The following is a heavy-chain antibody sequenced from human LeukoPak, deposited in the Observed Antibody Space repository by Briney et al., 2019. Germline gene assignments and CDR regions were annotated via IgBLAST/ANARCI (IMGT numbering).Heavy chain of an antibody. D-gene: IGHD3-3*01. Sequence: SETLSLTCTVSGYSISSGYYWGWIRQPPGKGLEWIGSIYHSGSTYYNPSLKSRVTISVDTSKNQFSLKLSSVAAADTAVYYCAIDLDFGVVTGYFDYWGQGTLVTVSS. V-gene: IGHV4-38-2*02. CDR3: AIDLDFGVVTGYFDY. J-gene: IGHJ4*02. CDR1: GYSISSGYY. CDR2: IYHSGST.